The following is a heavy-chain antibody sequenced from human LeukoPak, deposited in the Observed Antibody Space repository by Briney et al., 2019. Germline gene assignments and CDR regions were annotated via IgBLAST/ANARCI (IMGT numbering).Heavy chain of an antibody. J-gene: IGHJ4*02. V-gene: IGHV1-2*02. Sequence: ASVKVSCKASGYTFTGYYMHWVRQAPGQGLEWMGWINPNSGGTNYAQKFQGRVTMTRDTSISTAYMELSRLRSDDTAFYYCARARYSSSLTGDYWGQGTLVTVSS. CDR1: GYTFTGYY. CDR2: INPNSGGT. D-gene: IGHD6-13*01. CDR3: ARARYSSSLTGDY.